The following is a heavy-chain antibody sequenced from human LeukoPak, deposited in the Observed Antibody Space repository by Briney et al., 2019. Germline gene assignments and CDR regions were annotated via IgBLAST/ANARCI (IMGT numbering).Heavy chain of an antibody. V-gene: IGHV3-49*04. CDR2: IRSKAYGGTT. J-gene: IGHJ4*02. CDR3: TSTTNVHSFDY. D-gene: IGHD1-1*01. CDR1: GFTFGDYA. Sequence: PGGSLRLSCTASGFTFGDYAMSWVRQAPGKGLEWVGFIRSKAYGGTTEYAASVKGRFTISRDDSKSIAYLQMNSLKTEDTAVYYCTSTTNVHSFDYWGQGTLVTVSS.